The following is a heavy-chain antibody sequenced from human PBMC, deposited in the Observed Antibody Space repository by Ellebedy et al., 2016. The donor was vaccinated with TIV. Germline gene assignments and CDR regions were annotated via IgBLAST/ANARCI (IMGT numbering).Heavy chain of an antibody. D-gene: IGHD1-26*01. CDR3: ARVPVGATYFDY. Sequence: SETLSLTCAVSGGSISSSNWWSWVRQPPGKGLEWIGYIYYSGSTNYNPSLKSRVTISVDTSKNQFSLKLSSVTAADTAVYYCARVPVGATYFDYWGQGTLVTVSS. V-gene: IGHV4-4*02. CDR2: IYYSGST. CDR1: GGSISSSNW. J-gene: IGHJ4*02.